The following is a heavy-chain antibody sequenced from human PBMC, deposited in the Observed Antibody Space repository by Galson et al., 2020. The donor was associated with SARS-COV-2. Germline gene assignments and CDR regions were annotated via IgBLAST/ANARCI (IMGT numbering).Heavy chain of an antibody. Sequence: SLKISCAASGFTFDDYAMHWVRQAPGKGLEWVSGISWNSGSIGYADSVKGRFTISRDNAKNSLYLQMNSLRAEDTALYYCAKGGSGFGELNDYYFDYWGQGTLVTVSS. J-gene: IGHJ4*02. V-gene: IGHV3-9*01. D-gene: IGHD3-10*01. CDR3: AKGGSGFGELNDYYFDY. CDR1: GFTFDDYA. CDR2: ISWNSGSI.